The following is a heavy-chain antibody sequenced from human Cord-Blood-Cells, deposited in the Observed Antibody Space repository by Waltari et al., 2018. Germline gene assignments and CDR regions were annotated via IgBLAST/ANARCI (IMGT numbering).Heavy chain of an antibody. V-gene: IGHV1-8*03. Sequence: QVQLVQSGAEVKKPGASVKVPCKASGYTFTSYDINWVRQATGQGLEWMGWMNPNSGNTGYAQKFQGRVTITRNTSISTAYMELSSLRSEDTAVYYCARGHHSGSYYGEAFDIWGQGTMVTVSS. CDR3: ARGHHSGSYYGEAFDI. CDR1: GYTFTSYD. J-gene: IGHJ3*02. D-gene: IGHD1-26*01. CDR2: MNPNSGNT.